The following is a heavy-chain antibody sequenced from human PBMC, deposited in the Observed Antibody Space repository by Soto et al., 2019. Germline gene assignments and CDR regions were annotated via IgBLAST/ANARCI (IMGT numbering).Heavy chain of an antibody. J-gene: IGHJ1*01. Sequence: EVQLVESGGGLVQPGGSLRLSCAASGFTFSIYWMHWVRQAPGKGLVWVSRMNMDGSRTSYADFAKGRFTISRDDAKSTVYLPMSNLRAEDTAVYYCVRGDGHRYDGHGYRGRHWCQGTLVTVS. D-gene: IGHD3-22*01. CDR3: VRGDGHRYDGHGYRGRH. CDR2: MNMDGSRT. V-gene: IGHV3-74*01. CDR1: GFTFSIYW.